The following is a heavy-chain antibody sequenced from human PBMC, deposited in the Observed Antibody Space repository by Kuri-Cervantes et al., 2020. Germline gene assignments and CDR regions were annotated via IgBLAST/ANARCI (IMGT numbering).Heavy chain of an antibody. CDR3: ARGTGSYLYYYDMDV. Sequence: ASVKVSCKASGYTFTYRYLHWVRQAPGQGLEWMGWISAYKDNTNYAQRLQGRVTITTDESTSTAYMELSSLRSEDTAVHYCARGTGSYLYYYDMDVWGKGTTVTVSS. V-gene: IGHV1-18*04. CDR2: ISAYKDNT. CDR1: GYTFTYRY. J-gene: IGHJ6*03. D-gene: IGHD1-26*01.